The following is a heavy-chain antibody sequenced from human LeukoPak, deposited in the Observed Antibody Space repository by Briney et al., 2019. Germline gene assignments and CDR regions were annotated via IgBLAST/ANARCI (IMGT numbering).Heavy chain of an antibody. CDR3: ARAYYYDSSGYCDY. Sequence: SATLSLTYAVSGYSISSGYCWGWIRQLPGKGLEWFGSIYHSGAAYYNPSLKSRVTISVDTSKNQFSLKLSSVTAADTAVYYCARAYYYDSSGYCDYWGQGALVTVSS. J-gene: IGHJ4*02. D-gene: IGHD3-22*01. CDR1: GYSISSGYC. CDR2: IYHSGAA. V-gene: IGHV4-38-2*01.